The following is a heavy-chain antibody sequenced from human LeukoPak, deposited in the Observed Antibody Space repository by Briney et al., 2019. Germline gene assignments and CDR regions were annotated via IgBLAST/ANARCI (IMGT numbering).Heavy chain of an antibody. CDR1: GYTFTGYY. J-gene: IGHJ6*03. CDR2: INPNSGGT. V-gene: IGHV1-2*06. Sequence: ASVKVSCKASGYTFTGYYMHWVRQAPGQGLEWMGRINPNSGGTNYAQKFLGRVTMTRDTSISTTYMELSRLRSDDTAVYYCASATVTTYYYYYYMDVWGKRTTVTVSS. CDR3: ASATVTTYYYYYYMDV. D-gene: IGHD4-17*01.